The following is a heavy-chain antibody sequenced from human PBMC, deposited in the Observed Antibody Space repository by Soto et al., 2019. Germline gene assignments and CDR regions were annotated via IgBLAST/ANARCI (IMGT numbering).Heavy chain of an antibody. CDR3: ARGTRALITSFFAY. V-gene: IGHV5-10-1*01. D-gene: IGHD1-20*01. Sequence: GESLTISCEGSGYSFAGYWITWVRQKPGKGLEWMGRIDPSDSQTYYSPSFRGHVTISVTKSITTVFLQWSSLRASDTATYYCARGTRALITSFFAYWGQGIPVTVSS. J-gene: IGHJ4*02. CDR2: IDPSDSQT. CDR1: GYSFAGYW.